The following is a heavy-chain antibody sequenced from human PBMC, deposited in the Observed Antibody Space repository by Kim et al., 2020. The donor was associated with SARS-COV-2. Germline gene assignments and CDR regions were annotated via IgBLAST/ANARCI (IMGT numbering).Heavy chain of an antibody. Sequence: SYAQKFQGRVTMTRDTSTSTVYMELSSLRSEDTAVYYCASYYYDSSGYYSSYWGQGTLVTVSS. D-gene: IGHD3-22*01. CDR3: ASYYYDSSGYYSSY. J-gene: IGHJ4*02. V-gene: IGHV1-46*01.